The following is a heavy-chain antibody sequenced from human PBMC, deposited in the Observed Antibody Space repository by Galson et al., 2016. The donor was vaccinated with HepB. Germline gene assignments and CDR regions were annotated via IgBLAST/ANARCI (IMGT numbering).Heavy chain of an antibody. CDR3: ARPRSGPVGGNYYMDV. D-gene: IGHD6-19*01. CDR1: GGSFSGYN. CDR2: IHHSGST. Sequence: SETLSLTCAVYGGSFSGYNWTWIRQPPGKGLEWIGEIHHSGSTNYNPSLKSRVTISVDTSKNQLSLSLRSVTAADTAVYYCARPRSGPVGGNYYMDVWGQGTTGTISS. V-gene: IGHV4-34*01. J-gene: IGHJ6*02.